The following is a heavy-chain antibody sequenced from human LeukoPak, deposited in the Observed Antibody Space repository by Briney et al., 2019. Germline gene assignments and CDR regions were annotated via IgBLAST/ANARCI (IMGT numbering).Heavy chain of an antibody. Sequence: GGSLRLSCAASGFTFSSYAMSRVRQAPGKGLEWVSAISGSGGSTYYADSVKGRFTISRDNSKNTLYLQMNSLRAEDTAVYYCAHVVGIAAAMDYWGQGTLVTVSS. CDR1: GFTFSSYA. V-gene: IGHV3-23*01. J-gene: IGHJ4*02. CDR3: AHVVGIAAAMDY. D-gene: IGHD6-13*01. CDR2: ISGSGGST.